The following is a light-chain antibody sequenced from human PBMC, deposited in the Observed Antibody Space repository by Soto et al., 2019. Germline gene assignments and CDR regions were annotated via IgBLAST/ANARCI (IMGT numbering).Light chain of an antibody. CDR1: QGIRND. CDR3: LHEYNYPWR. CDR2: AAS. Sequence: AIQITQSPSSLSASVGDRVTITCRASQGIRNDLGWYQQKPGKAPKLLIYAASSLQSGVPSRISGSGSGTDFTRTISRVQPEGCATYYCLHEYNYPWRFGQGTKGEIK. J-gene: IGKJ1*01. V-gene: IGKV1-6*01.